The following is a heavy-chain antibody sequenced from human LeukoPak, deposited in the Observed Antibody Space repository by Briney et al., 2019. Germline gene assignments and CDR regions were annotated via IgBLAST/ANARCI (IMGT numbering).Heavy chain of an antibody. V-gene: IGHV3-30*01. Sequence: GGSLRLSCAASGFTFISYAMHWVRQAPGKGLEWVAVISYDGSNKYYADSVKGRFTISRDNSKNTLYLQMNSLRAEDTAVYYCAREDRLGSFMDVWGKGTTVTVSS. CDR1: GFTFISYA. CDR2: ISYDGSNK. D-gene: IGHD6-19*01. J-gene: IGHJ6*03. CDR3: AREDRLGSFMDV.